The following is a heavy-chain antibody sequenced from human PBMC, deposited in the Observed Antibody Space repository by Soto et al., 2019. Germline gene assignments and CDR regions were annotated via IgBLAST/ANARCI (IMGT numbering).Heavy chain of an antibody. Sequence: ASVKVSCKASGYTFTSYGISWVRQAPGEGLEWMGWISAYNGNTNYAQKLQGRVTMTTDTSTSTAYMELRSLRSDDTAVYYCARSYDYVWGSYRYNDYWGQGTLVTVSS. V-gene: IGHV1-18*04. CDR3: ARSYDYVWGSYRYNDY. D-gene: IGHD3-16*02. CDR2: ISAYNGNT. CDR1: GYTFTSYG. J-gene: IGHJ4*02.